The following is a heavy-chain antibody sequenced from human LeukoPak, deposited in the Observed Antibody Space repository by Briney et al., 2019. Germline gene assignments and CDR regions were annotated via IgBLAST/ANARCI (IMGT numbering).Heavy chain of an antibody. CDR2: VKQDGSAK. D-gene: IGHD3-22*01. V-gene: IGHV3-7*01. CDR1: GFTFNNCG. J-gene: IGHJ4*02. Sequence: PGGSLRLSCAASGFTFNNCGLHWVRQAPGKGLEWVANVKQDGSAKYYVDSVKGRFTISRDNAKNSLYLQMNSLRAEDTAVYYCASQGEYYDRHVDYWGQGTLVTVSS. CDR3: ASQGEYYDRHVDY.